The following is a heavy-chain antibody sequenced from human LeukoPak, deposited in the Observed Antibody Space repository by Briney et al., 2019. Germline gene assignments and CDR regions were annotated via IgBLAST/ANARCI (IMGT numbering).Heavy chain of an antibody. CDR2: ISYDGSNK. D-gene: IGHD6-6*01. CDR3: ARTGIAARPGAFDI. CDR1: GFAFSSCA. J-gene: IGHJ3*02. V-gene: IGHV3-30-3*01. Sequence: QAGGSLRLSCAASGFAFSSCAMSWVRQTPGKGLEWVAVISYDGSNKYYADSVKGRFTISRDNSKNTLYLQMNSLRAEDTAVYYCARTGIAARPGAFDIWGQGTMVTVSS.